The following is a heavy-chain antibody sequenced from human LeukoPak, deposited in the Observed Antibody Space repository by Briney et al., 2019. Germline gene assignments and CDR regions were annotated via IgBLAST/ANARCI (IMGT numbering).Heavy chain of an antibody. CDR2: IYHSGST. Sequence: PSETLSLTCTVSGGSISSGGYYWSWIRQPPGKGLKWIGYIYHSGSTYYNPSLKSRVTISVDTSKNQFSLKLSSVTAADTAVYYCAREGSYTRGYNWFDPWGQGTLVTVSS. CDR1: GGSISSGGYY. V-gene: IGHV4-30-2*05. CDR3: AREGSYTRGYNWFDP. D-gene: IGHD1-1*01. J-gene: IGHJ5*02.